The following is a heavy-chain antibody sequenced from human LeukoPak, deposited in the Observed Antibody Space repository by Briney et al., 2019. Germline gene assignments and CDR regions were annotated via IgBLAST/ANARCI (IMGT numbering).Heavy chain of an antibody. CDR3: ARDRPHNWFDP. V-gene: IGHV3-74*01. CDR2: IDNNGVET. CDR1: GFTFNKYW. Sequence: GGSLRLSCVASGFTFNKYWMHWVRQIPGEGLVWVSRIDNNGVETVYADSVKGRFTISRDSAKNTLYLQMNSLRVEDTAVYYCARDRPHNWFDPWGQGTLVTVSS. J-gene: IGHJ5*02.